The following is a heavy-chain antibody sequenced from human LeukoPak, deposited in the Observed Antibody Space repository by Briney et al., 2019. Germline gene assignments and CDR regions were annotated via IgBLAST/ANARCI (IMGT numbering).Heavy chain of an antibody. J-gene: IGHJ4*02. CDR3: ARTSYDGDCYSSDY. CDR2: IWADGSRA. Sequence: EMSLRLSCAASGFDFTTHAMHWVRQAPGKGLEWVAFIWADGSRADYADSVKGRFTISRDNAKNSLYLQMNSLRAEDTAVYYCARTSYDGDCYSSDYWGQGTLVTVSS. D-gene: IGHD2-21*02. V-gene: IGHV3-33*01. CDR1: GFDFTTHA.